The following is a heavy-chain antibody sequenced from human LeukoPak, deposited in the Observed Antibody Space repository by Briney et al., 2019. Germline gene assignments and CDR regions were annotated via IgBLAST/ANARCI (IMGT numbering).Heavy chain of an antibody. V-gene: IGHV4-39*01. Sequence: SETLSLTCNVSGGSISSSSYYWGWTRQPPGKGLEWIGSIYYSGSTYYNPSLKSRVTISVDTSKNQFSLKLSSVTAADTAVYYCARHLSGSYSGLDYWGQGTLVTVSS. CDR3: ARHLSGSYSGLDY. CDR1: GGSISSSSYY. J-gene: IGHJ4*02. D-gene: IGHD1-26*01. CDR2: IYYSGST.